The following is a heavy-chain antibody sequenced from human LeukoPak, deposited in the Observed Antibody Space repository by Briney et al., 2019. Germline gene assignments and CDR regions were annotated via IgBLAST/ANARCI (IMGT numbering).Heavy chain of an antibody. CDR1: GGSISSSSSIC. D-gene: IGHD4-23*01. J-gene: IGHJ6*02. CDR3: AREMGVVTAHGIDV. Sequence: SETLSLTCAVSGGSISSSSSICWTWVRQPPGKGLEWIGEIYHSGATNYNPSLKSRVTISVDTSKNQFSLKLSSVTAADTALYYCAREMGVVTAHGIDVWGQGTTVTVSS. V-gene: IGHV4-4*02. CDR2: IYHSGAT.